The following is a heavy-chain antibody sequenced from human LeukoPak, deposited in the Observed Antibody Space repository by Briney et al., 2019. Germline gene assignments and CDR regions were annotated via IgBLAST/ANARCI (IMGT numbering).Heavy chain of an antibody. V-gene: IGHV4-4*07. D-gene: IGHD6-13*01. Sequence: SETLSLTCTVSGGSISSYYWSWIRQPAGKGLEWIGRIYTRGSTNYNPSLKSRVTMSVDTSKNQFSLKLSSVTAADTAVYYCARAYSSSWYDGHYFDYWGQGTLVTVSS. CDR3: ARAYSSSWYDGHYFDY. CDR1: GGSISSYY. CDR2: IYTRGST. J-gene: IGHJ4*02.